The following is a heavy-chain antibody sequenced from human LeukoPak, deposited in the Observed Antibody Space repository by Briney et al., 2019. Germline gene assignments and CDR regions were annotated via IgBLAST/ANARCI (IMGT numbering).Heavy chain of an antibody. V-gene: IGHV4-59*08. Sequence: SETLSLTCAVYGGSFSSYYWSWIRQPPGKGLEWIGYIYYSGSTNYNPSLKSRVTISVDTTKNQFSLKLSSVTAADTAVYYCARQSGTLGYYGMDVWGQGTTVTVSS. CDR1: GGSFSSYY. J-gene: IGHJ6*02. CDR2: IYYSGST. D-gene: IGHD1-14*01. CDR3: ARQSGTLGYYGMDV.